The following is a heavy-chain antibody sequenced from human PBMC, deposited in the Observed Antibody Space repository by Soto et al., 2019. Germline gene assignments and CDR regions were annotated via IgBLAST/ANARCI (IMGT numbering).Heavy chain of an antibody. D-gene: IGHD6-6*01. CDR3: ARYSSSSGYFDY. Sequence: LSLTCTVSGGSISSSSYYWGWIRQPPGKGLEWIGSIYYSGSTYYNPSLKSRVTISVDTSKNQFSLKLSSVTAADTAVYYCARYSSSSGYFDYWGQGTLVTVSS. V-gene: IGHV4-39*01. CDR1: GGSISSSSYY. J-gene: IGHJ4*02. CDR2: IYYSGST.